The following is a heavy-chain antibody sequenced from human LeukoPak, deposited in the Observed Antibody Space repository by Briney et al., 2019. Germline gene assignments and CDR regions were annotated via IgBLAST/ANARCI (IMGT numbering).Heavy chain of an antibody. D-gene: IGHD2-15*01. CDR1: GFTFSSYA. J-gene: IGHJ4*02. Sequence: QAGGSLRLSCAASGFTFSSYAMHWVRQAPGKGLEWVAVISYDGSNKYYADSVKGRFTISRDNSKNTLYLQMNSLRAEDTAVYYCAREDLYCSGGSCYIGRGYYFDYWGQGTLVTVSS. CDR2: ISYDGSNK. V-gene: IGHV3-30*04. CDR3: AREDLYCSGGSCYIGRGYYFDY.